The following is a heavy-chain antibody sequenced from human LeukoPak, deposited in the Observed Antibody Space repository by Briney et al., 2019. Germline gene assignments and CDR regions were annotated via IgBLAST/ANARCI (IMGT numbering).Heavy chain of an antibody. CDR1: GYTFTSYY. D-gene: IGHD3-9*01. CDR2: INPSGGST. J-gene: IGHJ4*02. CDR3: ARVENILSVFDY. Sequence: ASVKVSCTASGYTFTSYYMHWVRQTPGQGLEWMGIINPSGGSTSYAQKFQGRVTMTRDTSTSTVYMELSSLRSEDTAVYYCARVENILSVFDYWGQGTLVTVSS. V-gene: IGHV1-46*01.